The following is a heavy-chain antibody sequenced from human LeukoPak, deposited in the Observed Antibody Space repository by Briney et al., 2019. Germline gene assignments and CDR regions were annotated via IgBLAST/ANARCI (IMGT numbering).Heavy chain of an antibody. CDR3: TRGHGIWSGSRVSNAFDI. J-gene: IGHJ3*02. V-gene: IGHV3-48*03. D-gene: IGHD3-3*01. Sequence: GGSLRLSCAASGFTFSNYEISWVRQTPRKGLEWVSHIYTDNNIKEADAVKGRFTISRDNAKNSLYLQMNSLRAGDTAVYFCTRGHGIWSGSRVSNAFDIWGQGTMVTVSS. CDR2: IYTDNNI. CDR1: GFTFSNYE.